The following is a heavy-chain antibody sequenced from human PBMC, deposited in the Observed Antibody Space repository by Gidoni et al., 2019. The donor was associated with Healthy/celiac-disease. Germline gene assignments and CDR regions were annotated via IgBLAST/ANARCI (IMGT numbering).Heavy chain of an antibody. V-gene: IGHV3-9*01. CDR2: ISWNSGSI. D-gene: IGHD2-21*02. Sequence: EVQLVESGGGLVQPGRSLRLSCAASGFTFDDYAMHWVRQAPGKGLEWVSGISWNSGSIGYADSVKGRFTISRDNAKNSLYLQMNSLRAEDTALYYCAKDISDGGNSGTHYYYYGMDVWGQGTTVTVSS. CDR1: GFTFDDYA. J-gene: IGHJ6*02. CDR3: AKDISDGGNSGTHYYYYGMDV.